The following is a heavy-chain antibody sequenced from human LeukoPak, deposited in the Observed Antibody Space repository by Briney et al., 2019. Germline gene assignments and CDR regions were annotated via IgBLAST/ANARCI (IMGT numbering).Heavy chain of an antibody. D-gene: IGHD3-22*01. J-gene: IGHJ5*02. CDR3: ARAYNYDNNGNLWRGFDP. V-gene: IGHV4-59*01. CDR2: IYYSGST. CDR1: GGSITSYY. Sequence: SETLSLTCTVSGGSITSYYWSWIRQPPGKGLEWIGYIYYSGSTNYNPSLKSRVTISVDRSKNQFSLKLRSVIAADTAVYYCARAYNYDNNGNLWRGFDPWGQGTLVTVSS.